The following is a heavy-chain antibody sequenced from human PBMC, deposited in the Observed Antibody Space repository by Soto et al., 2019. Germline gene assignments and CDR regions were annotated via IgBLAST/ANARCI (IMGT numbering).Heavy chain of an antibody. CDR2: VRANPVDP. CDR1: GFAFSSYA. D-gene: IGHD2-8*01. CDR3: AKIPTMLSPWVDY. Sequence: EVQLLESGGGLVQPGGSLRLSCAASGFAFSSYAMSWVRQAPGKGLEWVSSVRANPVDPYYADSVRGRFPISRDNSKNPLFLHMNSLRAEDTAVYYCAKIPTMLSPWVDYWGQGSLVTVSA. J-gene: IGHJ4*02. V-gene: IGHV3-23*01.